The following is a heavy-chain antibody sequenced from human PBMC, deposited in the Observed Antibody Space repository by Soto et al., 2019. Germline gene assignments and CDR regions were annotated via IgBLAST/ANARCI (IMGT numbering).Heavy chain of an antibody. V-gene: IGHV3-74*03. CDR3: ATAEVDY. CDR1: GFTFGDYW. Sequence: GSLRLSCAASGFTFGDYWMHWVRQPPGKGPEWVSRMTGDGRTTQYADSVKGRFTASRDNDKSTLYLQMNSLRAEDTAVYYCATAEVDYWGPGTLVTVSS. CDR2: MTGDGRTT. J-gene: IGHJ4*02.